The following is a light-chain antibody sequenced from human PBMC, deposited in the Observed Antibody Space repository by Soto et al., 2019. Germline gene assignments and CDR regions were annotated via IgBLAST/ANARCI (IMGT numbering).Light chain of an antibody. CDR3: QQYSTYPLT. CDR2: KAS. V-gene: IGKV1-5*03. CDR1: QSISSW. Sequence: DIQMTQSPSTLSASVGDRVTITCRASQSISSWLAWYQQKAGKAPKLLIYKASSLESGVPLRFSGSESGTEFTLTITSLQPDDFATYYCQQYSTYPLTFGGGTRVEIK. J-gene: IGKJ4*01.